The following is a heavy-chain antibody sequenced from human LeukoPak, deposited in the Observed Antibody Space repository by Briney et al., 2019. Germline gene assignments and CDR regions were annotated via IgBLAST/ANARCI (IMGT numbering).Heavy chain of an antibody. CDR2: IRYDGGNK. V-gene: IGHV3-30*02. Sequence: GGSLRLSCAASGFTFSSYGMHWGRQAPGKGLEWVAFIRYDGGNKYYADSVKGRFTISRDNSKNTLYLQMNSLRAEDTAVYYCATLDVGATVYWGQGTLVTVSS. D-gene: IGHD1-26*01. J-gene: IGHJ4*02. CDR1: GFTFSSYG. CDR3: ATLDVGATVY.